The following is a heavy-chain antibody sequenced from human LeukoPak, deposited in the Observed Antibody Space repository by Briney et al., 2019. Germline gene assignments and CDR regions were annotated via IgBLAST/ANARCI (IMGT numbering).Heavy chain of an antibody. Sequence: SETLSLTCTVSGYSLSSGNYWDWIRQPPGKGLEWIGSIYHSWSTYYNPSLKSRLNISVDTSKHQFSLKLSSVTAADTAVYYCAKRYCSSTTCYDDRGAFDYWGQGTLVTVSS. CDR2: IYHSWST. CDR1: GYSLSSGNY. J-gene: IGHJ4*02. D-gene: IGHD2-2*01. V-gene: IGHV4-38-2*02. CDR3: AKRYCSSTTCYDDRGAFDY.